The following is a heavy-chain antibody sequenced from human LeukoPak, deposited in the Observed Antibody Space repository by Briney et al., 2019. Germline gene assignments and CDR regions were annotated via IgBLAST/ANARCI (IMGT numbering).Heavy chain of an antibody. CDR3: ASYDSSGYYFDY. CDR2: INHSGST. Sequence: SETLSLTCAVYGGPFSGYYWSWIRQPPGKGLEWIGEINHSGSTNYNPSLKSRVTISVDTSKNQFSLKLSSVTAADTAVYYCASYDSSGYYFDYWGQGTLVTVSS. CDR1: GGPFSGYY. J-gene: IGHJ4*02. V-gene: IGHV4-34*01. D-gene: IGHD3-22*01.